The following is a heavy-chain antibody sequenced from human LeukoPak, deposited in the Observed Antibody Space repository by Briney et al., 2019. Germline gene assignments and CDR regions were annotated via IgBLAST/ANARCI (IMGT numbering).Heavy chain of an antibody. J-gene: IGHJ4*02. CDR1: GFTFSSYT. Sequence: GGSLRLSCVASGFTFSSYTMNWVRQAPEKGLEWVSSIPSSSSSKYYADSVKGRFTISRDNAKNSLYLQLNSLRAEDTAVYYCARAGRLPHPQYYLDSWGLGTLVTVSS. V-gene: IGHV3-21*01. CDR3: ARAGRLPHPQYYLDS. D-gene: IGHD6-25*01. CDR2: IPSSSSSK.